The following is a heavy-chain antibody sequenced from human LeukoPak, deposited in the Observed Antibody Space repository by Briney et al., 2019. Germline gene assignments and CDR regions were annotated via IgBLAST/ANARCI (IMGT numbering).Heavy chain of an antibody. CDR2: INHSGST. D-gene: IGHD6-19*01. CDR3: ARGLSIAGPGYYYYYMDV. J-gene: IGHJ6*03. CDR1: GGSFSGYY. Sequence: SETLSLTCAVYGGSFSGYYWSWIRQPPGKGLEWIGEINHSGSTNYNPSLKSRVTISVDTSKNQFSLKLSSVTAADTAVYYCARGLSIAGPGYYYYYMDVWGKGTTVTISS. V-gene: IGHV4-34*01.